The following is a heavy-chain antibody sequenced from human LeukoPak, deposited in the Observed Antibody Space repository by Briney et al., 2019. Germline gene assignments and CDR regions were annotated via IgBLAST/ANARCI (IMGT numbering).Heavy chain of an antibody. Sequence: ASVKVSCKASGYTFTSYDINWVRQATGQGLEWMRWMNPNSGNTGYAQKFQGRVTMTRNTSISTAYMELSSLRSEDTAVYYCARDGATVTTYGYYYYTDVWGKGTTVTVSS. CDR3: ARDGATVTTYGYYYYTDV. CDR1: GYTFTSYD. J-gene: IGHJ6*03. CDR2: MNPNSGNT. D-gene: IGHD4-17*01. V-gene: IGHV1-8*01.